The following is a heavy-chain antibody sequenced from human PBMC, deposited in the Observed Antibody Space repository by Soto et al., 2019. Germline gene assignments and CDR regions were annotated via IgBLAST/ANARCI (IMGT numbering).Heavy chain of an antibody. CDR2: ITGNGDTT. D-gene: IGHD3-22*01. J-gene: IGHJ4*02. V-gene: IGHV3-23*01. Sequence: GGSLRLSCAGSGFTFINTGMSWARQAPGQGLEWVSAITGNGDTTYYADSVKGRFTISRDNSKSKLYLQMNSLRAEDTAVYYCAKIDGYFDYWGQGTLVTVSS. CDR3: AKIDGYFDY. CDR1: GFTFINTG.